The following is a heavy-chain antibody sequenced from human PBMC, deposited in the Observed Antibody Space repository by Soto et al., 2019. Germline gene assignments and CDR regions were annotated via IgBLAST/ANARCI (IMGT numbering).Heavy chain of an antibody. CDR3: ARDPYDFWSGYYTQENDY. D-gene: IGHD3-3*01. CDR1: GFTFSSYW. CDR2: IKQDGSEK. J-gene: IGHJ4*02. V-gene: IGHV3-7*01. Sequence: GGSLRLSCAASGFTFSSYWMSWVRQAPGKGLEWVANIKQDGSEKYYVDSVKGRFTISRDNAKNSLYLQMNSLRAEDTAVYYCARDPYDFWSGYYTQENDYWGQGTLVTVSS.